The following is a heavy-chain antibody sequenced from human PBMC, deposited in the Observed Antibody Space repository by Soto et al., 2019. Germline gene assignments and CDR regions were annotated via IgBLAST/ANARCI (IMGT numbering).Heavy chain of an antibody. Sequence: PSETLSLTCNVSGVSISSTSYNWGWIRQPPGKGLEWIGTLDYSGSTNYNPSLKSRVTMSVDTSKNQFSLKLSSVTAADTAVYYCAREWDFGYSGLVYYYYGMDVWGQGTTVTVSS. D-gene: IGHD5-12*01. J-gene: IGHJ6*02. CDR1: GVSISSTSYN. V-gene: IGHV4-39*07. CDR3: AREWDFGYSGLVYYYYGMDV. CDR2: LDYSGST.